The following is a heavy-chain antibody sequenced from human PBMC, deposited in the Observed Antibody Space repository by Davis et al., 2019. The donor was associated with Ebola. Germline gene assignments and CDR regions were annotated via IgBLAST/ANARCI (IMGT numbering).Heavy chain of an antibody. D-gene: IGHD3-16*01. CDR1: GGSFSGYY. Sequence: MPSETLSLTCAVYGGSFSGYYWSWIRQPPGKGLEWIGEINHSGSTNYNPSLKSRVTISVDTSKNQFSLKLSSVTAADTAVYYCARGDGGIKDYWGQGTTVTVSS. J-gene: IGHJ4*03. V-gene: IGHV4-34*01. CDR2: INHSGST. CDR3: ARGDGGIKDY.